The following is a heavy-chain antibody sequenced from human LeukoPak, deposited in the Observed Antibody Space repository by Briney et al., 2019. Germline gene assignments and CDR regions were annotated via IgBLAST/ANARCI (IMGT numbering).Heavy chain of an antibody. D-gene: IGHD3-22*01. Sequence: GGSLRLSCAASGFTFSSYSMNRVRQAPGKGLEWVSYISSSSSTIYYADSVKGRFTISRDNAKNSLYLQMNSLRAEDTAVYYCARVIPYYYDSSGFDYWGQGTLVTVSS. CDR3: ARVIPYYYDSSGFDY. V-gene: IGHV3-48*04. CDR1: GFTFSSYS. J-gene: IGHJ4*02. CDR2: ISSSSSTI.